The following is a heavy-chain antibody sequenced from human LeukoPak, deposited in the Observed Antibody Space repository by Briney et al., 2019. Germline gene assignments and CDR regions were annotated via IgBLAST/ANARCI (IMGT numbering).Heavy chain of an antibody. J-gene: IGHJ5*02. D-gene: IGHD3-22*01. CDR1: GGSFSGYY. CDR2: INHSGST. Sequence: SETLSLTCAVYGGSFSGYYWSWIRQPPGKGLEWIGEINHSGSTNYNPSLKSRVTISVDTSKNQFSLKLSSVTAADTAVYYCARDRPDYYYDSSGHNWFDPWGQGTLVTVSS. V-gene: IGHV4-34*01. CDR3: ARDRPDYYYDSSGHNWFDP.